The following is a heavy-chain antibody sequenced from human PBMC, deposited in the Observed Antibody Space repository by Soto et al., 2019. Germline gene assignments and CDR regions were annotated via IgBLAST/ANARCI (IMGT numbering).Heavy chain of an antibody. CDR1: GGSFSGYY. D-gene: IGHD3-22*01. CDR3: ARGAIGYDSSGYYPDY. CDR2: INHSGST. V-gene: IGHV4-34*01. J-gene: IGHJ4*02. Sequence: SETLSLTCAVYGGSFSGYYWSWIRQPPGKGLEWIGEINHSGSTNYNPSLKSRVTISVDTSKNQFSLKLSSVTAADTAVYYCARGAIGYDSSGYYPDYWGQGTLVTVSS.